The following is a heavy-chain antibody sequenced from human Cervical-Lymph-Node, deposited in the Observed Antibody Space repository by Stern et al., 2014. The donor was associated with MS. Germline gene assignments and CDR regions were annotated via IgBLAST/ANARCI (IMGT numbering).Heavy chain of an antibody. D-gene: IGHD2-8*01. J-gene: IGHJ4*02. V-gene: IGHV4-31*03. Sequence: QVQLQESGPGLVRPSQTLSLNCTVSGVAINSDGFYWSWIRQHPGKGLEWIGYVYHSGSSHYNLSLKSRVTISVDTSKNQFSLRMTSMTASDTAVYYCAARSGVWGQGTLDTVST. CDR3: AARSGV. CDR2: VYHSGSS. CDR1: GVAINSDGFY.